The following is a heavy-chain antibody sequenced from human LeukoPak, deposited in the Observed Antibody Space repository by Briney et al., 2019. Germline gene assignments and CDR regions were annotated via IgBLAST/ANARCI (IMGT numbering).Heavy chain of an antibody. CDR1: GFTFSDYY. CDR3: ARVYYDILTVYSRYFAY. Sequence: GGSLRLSCAASGFTFSDYYMSWIRQAPGKGLEWVSYISSSSSYTNYADSVKGRFTISRDNAKNSLYLQMNSLRAEDTAVYYCARVYYDILTVYSRYFAYGGQGPLVTVSS. V-gene: IGHV3-11*06. CDR2: ISSSSSYT. D-gene: IGHD3-9*01. J-gene: IGHJ4*02.